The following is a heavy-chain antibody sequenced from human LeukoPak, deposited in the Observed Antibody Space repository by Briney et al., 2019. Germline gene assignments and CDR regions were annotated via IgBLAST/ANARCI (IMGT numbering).Heavy chain of an antibody. J-gene: IGHJ6*03. CDR1: GGSVSSENHY. Sequence: SETLSLTCSVSGGSVSSENHYWAWIRQPPGKGLEWIGNVHYSGSTYYSPSLKSRVRISVDTSKNQFSLKLSSVTAADTAVYYCARADSGTTSITIFGVASVYYYYYYMDVWGKGTTVTVSS. D-gene: IGHD3-3*01. V-gene: IGHV4-39*07. CDR3: ARADSGTTSITIFGVASVYYYYYYMDV. CDR2: VHYSGST.